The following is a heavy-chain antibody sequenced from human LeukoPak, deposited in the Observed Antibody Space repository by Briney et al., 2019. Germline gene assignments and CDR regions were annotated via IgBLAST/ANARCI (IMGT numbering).Heavy chain of an antibody. D-gene: IGHD4-17*01. CDR2: MYYSGNT. Sequence: KPSETLSLTCTVSGGSISSSSFYWGWIRQPPGKGLEWVGSMYYSGNTYYNPSLKSRVTISVDTSKNQFSLKLSSVTAADTAVYYCARHQYGDFDYWGQGTLVTVSS. CDR1: GGSISSSSFY. J-gene: IGHJ4*02. V-gene: IGHV4-39*01. CDR3: ARHQYGDFDY.